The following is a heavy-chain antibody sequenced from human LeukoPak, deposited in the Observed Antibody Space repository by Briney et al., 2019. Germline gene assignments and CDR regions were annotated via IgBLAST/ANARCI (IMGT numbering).Heavy chain of an antibody. D-gene: IGHD5-12*01. J-gene: IGHJ4*02. Sequence: ASVKVSCKASGYIFTGCYMHWVRQAPGQGLEWMGWINPNSAVTNYAQKFQGRVTMTRDTSISTAYMELSRLRSDDTAVYYCARGYTGYDAVDYWGQGTLVTVSS. CDR1: GYIFTGCY. CDR2: INPNSAVT. CDR3: ARGYTGYDAVDY. V-gene: IGHV1-2*02.